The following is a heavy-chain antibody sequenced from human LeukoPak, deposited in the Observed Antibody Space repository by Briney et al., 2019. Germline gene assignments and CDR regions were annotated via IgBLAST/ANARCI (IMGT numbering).Heavy chain of an antibody. J-gene: IGHJ4*02. Sequence: SETLSLTCTVSGGSISSYYWSWIRQPPGKGLEWIGYIYYSGSTNYNPSLKSRVTISVDTSKNQFSLKLSSVTAADTAVYFCARVSGYDWESFYDYWGQGTLVTVSS. CDR1: GGSISSYY. D-gene: IGHD5-12*01. CDR2: IYYSGST. V-gene: IGHV4-59*01. CDR3: ARVSGYDWESFYDY.